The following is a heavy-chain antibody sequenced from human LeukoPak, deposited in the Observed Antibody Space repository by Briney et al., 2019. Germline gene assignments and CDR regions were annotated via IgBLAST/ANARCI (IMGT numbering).Heavy chain of an antibody. CDR2: INPSGGST. V-gene: IGHV1-46*01. CDR3: AVLEVDFWSGYYVGNSYGMDV. D-gene: IGHD3-3*01. Sequence: ASVKVSCKASGYTFTSYYMHWVRQAPGQGLEWMGIINPSGGSTSYVQKFQGRVTMTRDTSTSTVYMELSSLRSEDTAVYYCAVLEVDFWSGYYVGNSYGMDVWGQGTTVTVSS. CDR1: GYTFTSYY. J-gene: IGHJ6*02.